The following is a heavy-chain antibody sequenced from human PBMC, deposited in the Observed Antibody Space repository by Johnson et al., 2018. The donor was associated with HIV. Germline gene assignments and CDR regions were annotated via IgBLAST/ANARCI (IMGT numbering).Heavy chain of an antibody. CDR2: ISASGRDI. V-gene: IGHV3-23*04. Sequence: VQLVESGGGVVQPGRSLRLSCAASGFTFSNYAISWVRQAPGQGLEWVSAISASGRDIYYGDSVKGRFTISRDNSKNKLYLQMNSLRAEDTAVYYCAKGPWDLPHAFNIWGRGTMVIVSS. CDR3: AKGPWDLPHAFNI. D-gene: IGHD1-26*01. J-gene: IGHJ3*02. CDR1: GFTFSNYA.